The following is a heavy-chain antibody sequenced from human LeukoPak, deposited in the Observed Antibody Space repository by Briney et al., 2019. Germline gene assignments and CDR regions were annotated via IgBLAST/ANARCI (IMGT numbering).Heavy chain of an antibody. CDR2: ISSSGGNT. J-gene: IGHJ4*02. D-gene: IGHD6-19*01. CDR3: ARAVDSGWYFDY. V-gene: IGHV3-23*01. CDR1: GFTFSSYA. Sequence: PGGSLRLSCAASGFTFSSYAMSWVRQAPGKGLEWVSSISSSGGNTYYSDSVKGRFTISRDNSKNTLYLQMSSLRAEDTAVYYCARAVDSGWYFDYWGQGTLVTVSS.